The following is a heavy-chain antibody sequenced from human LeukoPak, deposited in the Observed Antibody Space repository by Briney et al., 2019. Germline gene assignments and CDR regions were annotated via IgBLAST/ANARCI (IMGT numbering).Heavy chain of an antibody. CDR1: GGSVSGYY. V-gene: IGHV4-39*02. CDR2: IYYSGTP. J-gene: IGHJ4*02. CDR3: ARRGVAAAATNFDY. D-gene: IGHD3-10*01. Sequence: SETLSLTCTVSGGSVSGYYWGWIRQPPGKGLEWIGSIYYSGTPYYNPSLETRLTISVDTSKSHFSLKLSSVTAADTAVYYCARRGVAAAATNFDYWGQGTLVTVSS.